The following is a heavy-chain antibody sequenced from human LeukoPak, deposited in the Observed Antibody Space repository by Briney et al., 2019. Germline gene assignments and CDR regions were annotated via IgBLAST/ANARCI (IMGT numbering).Heavy chain of an antibody. J-gene: IGHJ5*02. V-gene: IGHV4-39*07. CDR2: IYYSGST. CDR3: ARDVPGGDFYNWFDP. CDR1: GGSISSNNYY. Sequence: SETLSLTCTVSGGSISSNNYYWGWIRQPPGKGLEWIGSIYYSGSTYYNPSLKSRVTISVDTSKNQFSLKLSSVTAADTAVYYCARDVPGGDFYNWFDPWGQGTLVTVSS. D-gene: IGHD2-21*02.